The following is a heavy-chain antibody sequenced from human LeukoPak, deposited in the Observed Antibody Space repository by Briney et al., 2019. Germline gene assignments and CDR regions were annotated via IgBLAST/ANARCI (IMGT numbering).Heavy chain of an antibody. CDR1: GDSIRSYY. V-gene: IGHV4-4*07. CDR3: ARVQLEREGYYYYYMDV. D-gene: IGHD1-1*01. J-gene: IGHJ6*03. CDR2: IYTSGST. Sequence: PSETLSLTCTVSGDSIRSYYWSWIRQPAGKGLEWIGRIYTSGSTNYNPSLKSRVTISVDTSKNQFSLKLSSVTAADTAVYYCARVQLEREGYYYYYMDVWGKGTTVTVSS.